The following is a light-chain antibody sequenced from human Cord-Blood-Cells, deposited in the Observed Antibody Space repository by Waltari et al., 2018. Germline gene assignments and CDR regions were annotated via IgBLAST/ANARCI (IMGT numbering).Light chain of an antibody. Sequence: DIQMTQSPSSLSASVGDRVTITCRASQSISSYLNWYQQKPGKAPKLLIYAASSLQSGVPSGLVGSESGPDSPLTTGSLKPENLQPTSGHKSKRTPRSPFGQG. CDR3: HKSKRTPRSP. CDR2: AAS. V-gene: IGKV1-39*01. J-gene: IGKJ2*01. CDR1: QSISSY.